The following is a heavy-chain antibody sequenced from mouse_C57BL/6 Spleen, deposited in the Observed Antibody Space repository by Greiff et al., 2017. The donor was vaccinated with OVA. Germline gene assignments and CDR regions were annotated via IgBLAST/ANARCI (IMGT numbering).Heavy chain of an antibody. J-gene: IGHJ1*03. CDR1: GYAFTNYL. Sequence: VQLQQSGAELVRPGTSVKVSCKASGYAFTNYLMEWVKQRPGQGLEWIGVINPGSGGTNYNEKFKGKATLTADKSSSTAYMQLSSLTSEDSAVYICARSGDRVYFDVWGTGTTVTVSS. V-gene: IGHV1-54*01. CDR3: ARSGDRVYFDV. CDR2: INPGSGGT. D-gene: IGHD3-3*01.